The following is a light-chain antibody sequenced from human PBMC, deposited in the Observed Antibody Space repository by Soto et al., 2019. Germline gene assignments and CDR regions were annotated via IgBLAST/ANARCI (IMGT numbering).Light chain of an antibody. J-gene: IGKJ5*01. V-gene: IGKV3-11*01. CDR3: HQRSDWPPIT. CDR2: DTY. CDR1: QSVIRY. Sequence: EIVLTQSPATLSLSPGERATLSCRASQSVIRYLAWYQQRPGQAPRLLIYDTYNRATGIPARFSGSGSGTDFTLTISSLEPEDFAVYYCHQRSDWPPITFGKGTRLEIK.